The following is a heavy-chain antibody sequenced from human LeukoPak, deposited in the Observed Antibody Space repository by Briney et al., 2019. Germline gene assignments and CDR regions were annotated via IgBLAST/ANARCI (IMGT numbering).Heavy chain of an antibody. J-gene: IGHJ4*02. CDR2: IRSKTEGETK. CDR1: RITFRNAW. D-gene: IGHD1-1*01. CDR3: ATWVVTGTSR. V-gene: IGHV3-15*01. Sequence: PGGSLRLSCAVSRITFRNAWMSWVRQAPAKGLEWLARIRSKTEGETKEYAASVKGRFTISGDDSRGRLYLQMNSLKTEDTAVYYCATWVVTGTSRWGEGTLVSVSS.